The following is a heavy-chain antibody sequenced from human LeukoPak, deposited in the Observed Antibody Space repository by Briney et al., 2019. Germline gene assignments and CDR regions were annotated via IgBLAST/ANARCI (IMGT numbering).Heavy chain of an antibody. CDR2: INPNSGNT. CDR3: ARGGGYSYGGDDAFDI. CDR1: GYTFTSYD. V-gene: IGHV1-8*01. D-gene: IGHD5-18*01. Sequence: ASVKVSCKASGYTFTSYDINWVRQATGQGLEWMGWINPNSGNTGYAQKFQGRVTMTRNTSISTAYMELSSLRSEDTAVYYCARGGGYSYGGDDAFDIWGQGTMVTVSS. J-gene: IGHJ3*02.